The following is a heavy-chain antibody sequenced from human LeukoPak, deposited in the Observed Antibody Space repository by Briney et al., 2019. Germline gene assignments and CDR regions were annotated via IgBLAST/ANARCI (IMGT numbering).Heavy chain of an antibody. CDR2: INHSGST. Sequence: SETLSLTCAVYGGSFSGYYWSWIRQPPGKGLEWIGEINHSGSTNYNPSLKSLVTISVDTSKNQFSLKLSSVTAADTAVYYCARRRLGIAAAGTRTWFDPWGQGTLVTVSS. J-gene: IGHJ5*02. V-gene: IGHV4-34*01. CDR1: GGSFSGYY. CDR3: ARRRLGIAAAGTRTWFDP. D-gene: IGHD6-13*01.